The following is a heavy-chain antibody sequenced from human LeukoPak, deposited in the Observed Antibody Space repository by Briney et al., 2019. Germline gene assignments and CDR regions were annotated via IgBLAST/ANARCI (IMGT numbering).Heavy chain of an antibody. J-gene: IGHJ5*02. CDR1: GYTFTTYD. CDR3: ARGVGGYCSSTSCYIGSPWFDP. D-gene: IGHD2-2*02. V-gene: IGHV1-8*03. CDR2: MNPNSGNT. Sequence: ASVKVSCKASGYTFTTYDINWVRQATGQGRGWMGWMNPNSGNTGYAQKFQGRVTITRNTSISTAYMELSSLRSEDTAVYYCARGVGGYCSSTSCYIGSPWFDPWGQGTLVTVSS.